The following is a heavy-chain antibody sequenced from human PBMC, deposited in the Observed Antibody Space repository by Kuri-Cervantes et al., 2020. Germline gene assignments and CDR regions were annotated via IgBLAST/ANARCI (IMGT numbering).Heavy chain of an antibody. CDR2: INPNSGGT. CDR3: ARQGLDFAASDYGLGY. D-gene: IGHD4-17*01. J-gene: IGHJ4*02. V-gene: IGHV1-2*02. Sequence: ASVKVSCKASGYTFTGYYMHWVRQAPGQGLEWMGWINPNSGGTNYAQKFQGRVTMTRDTSISTAYMELSRLRSDDTAVYYCARQGLDFAASDYGLGYWGQGTLVTVSS. CDR1: GYTFTGYY.